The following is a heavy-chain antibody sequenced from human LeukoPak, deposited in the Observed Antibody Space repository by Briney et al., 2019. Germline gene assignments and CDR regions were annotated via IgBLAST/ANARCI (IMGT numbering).Heavy chain of an antibody. Sequence: GGSLRLSCAASGFTFSSYAMSWVRQAPGKGLEWVSAISGSGGSTYYADSVKGRFTISRDNSKNTLYLQMNSLRAEDTAVYYCAKDRPKYFDWLYGMDVWGQGTTVTVSS. CDR2: ISGSGGST. J-gene: IGHJ6*02. CDR1: GFTFSSYA. CDR3: AKDRPKYFDWLYGMDV. D-gene: IGHD3-9*01. V-gene: IGHV3-23*01.